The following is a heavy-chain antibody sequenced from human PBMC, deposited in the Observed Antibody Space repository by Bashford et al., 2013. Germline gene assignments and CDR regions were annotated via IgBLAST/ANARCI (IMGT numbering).Heavy chain of an antibody. CDR3: ARVAAARLNDAFDI. D-gene: IGHD6-6*01. CDR1: GFSFTGYF. V-gene: IGHV1-2*02. J-gene: IGHJ3*02. Sequence: VASVKVSCKASGFSFTGYFIHWVRQAPGQGLEWMGWIDPNSGATKYEQKFQGRVTVTTDTSISTAYMELSRLRSDDTAVYYCARVAAARLNDAFDIWGQGTMVTVSS. CDR2: IDPNSGAT.